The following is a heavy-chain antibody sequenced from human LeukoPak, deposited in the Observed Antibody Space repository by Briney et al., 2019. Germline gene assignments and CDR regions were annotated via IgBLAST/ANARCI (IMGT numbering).Heavy chain of an antibody. V-gene: IGHV4-59*02. CDR1: GDSVTTYY. D-gene: IGHD4-11*01. J-gene: IGHJ6*02. CDR2: VYYSGSA. Sequence: SETLSLTCTVSGDSVTTYYWSWIRQPPGKGLEWLGYVYYSGSATYNPSLKSRVTISVDTSKNQFSPRLSSVTAADTAVYYCARDGSNWSNDYYHGVDVWGQGTTVTVSS. CDR3: ARDGSNWSNDYYHGVDV.